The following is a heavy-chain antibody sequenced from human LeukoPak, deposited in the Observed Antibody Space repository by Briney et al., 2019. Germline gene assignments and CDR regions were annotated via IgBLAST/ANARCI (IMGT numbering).Heavy chain of an antibody. Sequence: GGSLRLSCAASRFTFNSYAMSWVRQAPGKGLEWVSVIGGSNGITFYVGSVKGRFTISRDNSKDTLYLQMNSLRAEDTAVYYCARDLYLFDYWGQGTLVTVSS. CDR2: IGGSNGIT. V-gene: IGHV3-23*01. CDR3: ARDLYLFDY. J-gene: IGHJ4*02. CDR1: RFTFNSYA.